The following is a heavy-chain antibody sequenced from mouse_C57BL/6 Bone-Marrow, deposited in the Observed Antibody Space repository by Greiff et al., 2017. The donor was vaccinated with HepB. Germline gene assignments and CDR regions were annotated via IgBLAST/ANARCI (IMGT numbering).Heavy chain of an antibody. D-gene: IGHD2-14*01. CDR1: GFTFSTSG. CDR3: ARDRFDYYFDY. Sequence: EVQLVESGGDLVKPGGSLKLSCVASGFTFSTSGLSWVRQTPDKRLEWVATINTGGTYTYYPDSVKGRFTISKDTAKSTLFLQMSSLKSEDTAIYDCARDRFDYYFDYWGQGTTLTVSS. V-gene: IGHV5-6*01. CDR2: INTGGTYT. J-gene: IGHJ2*01.